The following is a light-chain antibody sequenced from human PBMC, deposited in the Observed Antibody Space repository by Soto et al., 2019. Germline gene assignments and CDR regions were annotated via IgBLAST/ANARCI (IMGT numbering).Light chain of an antibody. Sequence: DIQMTQSPSSLSASVGDRVTITCQASQDISNYLNWYQQKPGKAPKLLIYDASNLETGVPSRFSGSGSGTDFTFTISXXXXXDIATYYCQQYDNLPFTFGPGT. J-gene: IGKJ3*01. V-gene: IGKV1-33*01. CDR2: DAS. CDR1: QDISNY. CDR3: QQYDNLPFT.